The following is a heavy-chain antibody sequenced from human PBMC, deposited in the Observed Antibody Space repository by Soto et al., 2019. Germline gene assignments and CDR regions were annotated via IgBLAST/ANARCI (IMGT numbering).Heavy chain of an antibody. V-gene: IGHV4-4*02. CDR3: ARDAHGAGQWLVIDDYYYGMDV. D-gene: IGHD6-19*01. Sequence: QVQLQESGPGLVKPSGTLSLTCAVSGGSISSSNWWSWVRQPPGKGLEWLGEIYHSGSTNYNPSHKRRDTISEDKSKNQFSLKLSSVTAADTAVYYCARDAHGAGQWLVIDDYYYGMDVWGQGTTVTVAS. CDR2: IYHSGST. J-gene: IGHJ6*02. CDR1: GGSISSSNW.